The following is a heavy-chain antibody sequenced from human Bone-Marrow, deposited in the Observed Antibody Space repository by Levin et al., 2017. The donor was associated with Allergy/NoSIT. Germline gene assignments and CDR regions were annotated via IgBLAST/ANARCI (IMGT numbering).Heavy chain of an antibody. J-gene: IGHJ1*01. Sequence: SQTLSLTCAVYGGSFSGYYWSWIRQPPGKGLEWIGEINHSGSTNYNPSLKSRVTISVDTSKNQFSLKLSSVTAADTAVYYCARKRLSLQHWGQGTLVTVSS. CDR1: GGSFSGYY. CDR3: ARKRLSLQH. V-gene: IGHV4-34*01. CDR2: INHSGST.